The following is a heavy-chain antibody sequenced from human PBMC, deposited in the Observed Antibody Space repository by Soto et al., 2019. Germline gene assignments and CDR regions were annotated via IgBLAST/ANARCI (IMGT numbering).Heavy chain of an antibody. Sequence: LSLTCAVYGGSFSGYYWSWIRQPPGKGLEWIGEINHSGSTNYNPSLKSRVTISVDTSKNQFSLKLSSVTAADTAVYYCARGETYYYGSGSYYCWFDPWGQGTLVTVSS. D-gene: IGHD3-10*01. V-gene: IGHV4-34*01. CDR1: GGSFSGYY. CDR3: ARGETYYYGSGSYYCWFDP. J-gene: IGHJ5*02. CDR2: INHSGST.